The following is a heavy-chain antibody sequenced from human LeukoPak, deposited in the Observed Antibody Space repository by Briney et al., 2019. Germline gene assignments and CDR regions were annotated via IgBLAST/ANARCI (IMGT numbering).Heavy chain of an antibody. Sequence: GGSLRLSCPASAFAFSTSGMHWVRHAPGKVLDWVAFIRYDGSNKYYADSVKGRFTISRDNSTNTLYLQMNGLRAEETAVYSCERGVKSAIGKWNSVWFDPWGPGTLVTVSS. CDR2: IRYDGSNK. CDR1: AFAFSTSG. V-gene: IGHV3-30*02. CDR3: ERGVKSAIGKWNSVWFDP. J-gene: IGHJ5*02. D-gene: IGHD2-2*02.